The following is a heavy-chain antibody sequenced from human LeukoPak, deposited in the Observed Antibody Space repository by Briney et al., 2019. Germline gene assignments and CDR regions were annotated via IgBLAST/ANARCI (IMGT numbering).Heavy chain of an antibody. V-gene: IGHV3-23*01. D-gene: IGHD4-11*01. CDR2: IGAGGTFT. CDR1: GFTFSSYA. Sequence: GGSLRLSCTASGFTFSSYAMNWVRQAPGKGLEWVSGIGAGGTFTYYADSVKGRFTISRDNSRNTLYLQMNSLRVDDTAVYYCAKDLDYTTYGYYLDYWGQGTLVTVSS. J-gene: IGHJ4*02. CDR3: AKDLDYTTYGYYLDY.